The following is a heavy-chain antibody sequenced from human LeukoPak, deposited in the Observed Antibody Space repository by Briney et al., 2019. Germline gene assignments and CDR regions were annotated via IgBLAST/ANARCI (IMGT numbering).Heavy chain of an antibody. CDR1: GGSISSSNW. D-gene: IGHD3-3*02. Sequence: SETLSLTCAVSGGSISSSNWWSWVRQPPGKGLEWIGEIYHSGSTNYNPSLMSRVTMSVDTSMNQFSLRLHSVTAAGTAVYFCARATPLHLGVLQFDPWGQGTPVTVSS. V-gene: IGHV4-4*02. J-gene: IGHJ5*02. CDR2: IYHSGST. CDR3: ARATPLHLGVLQFDP.